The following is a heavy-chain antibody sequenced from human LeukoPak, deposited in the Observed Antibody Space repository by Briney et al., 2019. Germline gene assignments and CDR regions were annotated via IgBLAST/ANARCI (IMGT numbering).Heavy chain of an antibody. Sequence: ASVKVSCKASGYTFSNYGISWVRQAPGQGLEWMGWISVYNGNTNYAQKVQGRVTMTTDTSTKTAYMELRSLRSDDTAVYYCARDRRYFDWLLSIRDAFDIWGQGTMVTVSS. CDR2: ISVYNGNT. J-gene: IGHJ3*02. CDR1: GYTFSNYG. D-gene: IGHD3-9*01. V-gene: IGHV1-18*01. CDR3: ARDRRYFDWLLSIRDAFDI.